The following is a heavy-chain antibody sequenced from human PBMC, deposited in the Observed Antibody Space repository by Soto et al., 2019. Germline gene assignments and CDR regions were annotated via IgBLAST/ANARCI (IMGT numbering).Heavy chain of an antibody. Sequence: QVQLVESGGGVVQPGRSLRLSCAASGFTFSRYGMHWVRQGPGKGLEWVAVISYDGSNKYYADSVKGRFTISRDNSKNTLYLQMNSLRAEDTAVDYCAKDRRSSWTFDYWGQGTLVTVSS. CDR3: AKDRRSSWTFDY. CDR2: ISYDGSNK. J-gene: IGHJ4*01. V-gene: IGHV3-30*18. D-gene: IGHD6-13*01. CDR1: GFTFSRYG.